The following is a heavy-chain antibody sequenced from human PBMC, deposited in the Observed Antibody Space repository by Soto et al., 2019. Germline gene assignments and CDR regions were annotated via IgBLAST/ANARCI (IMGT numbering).Heavy chain of an antibody. D-gene: IGHD3-22*01. CDR2: VSAYNGNT. CDR3: ARGVVVTNYYYYYGMDV. V-gene: IGHV1-18*01. J-gene: IGHJ6*02. CDR1: GYTFTSFG. Sequence: ASVQVSCKASGYTFTSFGINWVRQAPGQGLEWMGWVSAYNGNTKYAQKLQGRVTMTRDTSTSTVYMELSSLRSEDTAVYYCARGVVVTNYYYYYGMDVWGQGTTVTVSS.